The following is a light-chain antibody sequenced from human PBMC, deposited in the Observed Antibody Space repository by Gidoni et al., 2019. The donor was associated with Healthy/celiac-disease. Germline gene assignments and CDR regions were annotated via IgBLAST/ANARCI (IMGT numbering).Light chain of an antibody. V-gene: IGKV3-11*01. CDR3: QQRSNWPLT. CDR2: DAS. Sequence: EIVLTQSPATLSLSPGERATLSCMASKSVSSYLAWYQQKPGQAPRLLIYDASNRATGIPARFSGSGSGTDFTLTISSLEPEDFAVYYCQQRSNWPLTFGGGTKVEIK. J-gene: IGKJ4*01. CDR1: KSVSSY.